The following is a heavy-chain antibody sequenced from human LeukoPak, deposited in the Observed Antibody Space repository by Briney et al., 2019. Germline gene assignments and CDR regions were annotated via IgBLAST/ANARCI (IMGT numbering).Heavy chain of an antibody. V-gene: IGHV4-61*02. CDR3: AREGTRMGY. J-gene: IGHJ4*02. Sequence: PSQTLSLTCTVSGGSISSGSYYWSWIRQPAGKGLEWIGRIYTSGSTNYNPSLKSRVTISVDTSKNRFSLKLSSVTAADTAVYYCAREGTRMGYWGQGTLVTVSS. CDR1: GGSISSGSYY. CDR2: IYTSGST. D-gene: IGHD2-8*01.